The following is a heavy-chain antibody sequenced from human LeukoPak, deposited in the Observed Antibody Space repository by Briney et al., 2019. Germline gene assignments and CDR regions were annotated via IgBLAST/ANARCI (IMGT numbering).Heavy chain of an antibody. Sequence: ASVKVSCKASGYTFTSYYMHWVRQAPGRGLEWMGIINPSGGSTSYAQKFQGRVTMTRDMSTSTVYMELSSLRSEDTAVYYCARDNYYGPGSYPNWFDPWGQGALVTVSS. CDR1: GYTFTSYY. J-gene: IGHJ5*02. CDR3: ARDNYYGPGSYPNWFDP. V-gene: IGHV1-46*01. CDR2: INPSGGST. D-gene: IGHD3-10*01.